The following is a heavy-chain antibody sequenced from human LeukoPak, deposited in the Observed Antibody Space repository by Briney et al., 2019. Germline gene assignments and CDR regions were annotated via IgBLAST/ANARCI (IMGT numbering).Heavy chain of an antibody. J-gene: IGHJ6*03. V-gene: IGHV1-69*05. CDR2: IIPIFGTA. CDR3: ARGMGAAYYYYYYMDV. Sequence: SVKVSCKASGGTFSSYAISWVRQAPGQGLEWMGGIIPIFGTANYAQKFQGRVTITRNTSISTAHMELSSLRSEDTAVYYCARGMGAAYYYYYYMDVWGKGTTVTVSS. D-gene: IGHD3-16*01. CDR1: GGTFSSYA.